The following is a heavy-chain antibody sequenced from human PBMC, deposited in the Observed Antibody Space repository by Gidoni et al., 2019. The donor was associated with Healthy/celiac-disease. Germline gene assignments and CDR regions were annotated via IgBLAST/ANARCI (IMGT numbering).Heavy chain of an antibody. CDR1: GASISSGGYS. Sequence: QLQLQESGSGLVKPSQTLSLTCAVSGASISSGGYSWSWIRQPPGKGLEWIGYIYHSGSTYYNPSLKSRVTISVDRSKNQFSLKLSSVTAADTAVYYCARSHSGVVIRYFDYWGQGTLVTVSS. D-gene: IGHD3-3*01. CDR3: ARSHSGVVIRYFDY. CDR2: IYHSGST. J-gene: IGHJ4*02. V-gene: IGHV4-30-2*01.